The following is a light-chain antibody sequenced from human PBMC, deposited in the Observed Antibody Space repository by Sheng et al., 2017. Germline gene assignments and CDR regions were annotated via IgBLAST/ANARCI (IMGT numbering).Light chain of an antibody. J-gene: IGLJ3*02. CDR3: SSYTTTSTWV. Sequence: QSALTQPASVSGSPGQSITISCTGTSSDVGSDKYVSWYQQHPGKAPKLMIYDVTNRPSGVSNRFSGSKSGNTASLTISGLQAGDEADYYCSSYTTTSTWVFGGGTKADRP. V-gene: IGLV2-14*03. CDR2: DVT. CDR1: SSDVGSDKY.